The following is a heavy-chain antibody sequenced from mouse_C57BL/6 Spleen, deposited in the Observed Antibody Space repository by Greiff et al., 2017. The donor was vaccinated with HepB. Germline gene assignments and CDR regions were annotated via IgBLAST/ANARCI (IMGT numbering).Heavy chain of an antibody. CDR1: GYTFTSYW. CDR2: IDPSDSYT. Sequence: QVQLQQPGAELVMPGASVKLSCKASGYTFTSYWMHWVKQRPGQGLEWIGEIDPSDSYTNYNQKFKGKSTLTLDKSSSTAYMQLSSLTSEDSAVYDCSRLNSNYFAMDDWGQGTSVTVSS. V-gene: IGHV1-69*01. J-gene: IGHJ4*01. CDR3: SRLNSNYFAMDD. D-gene: IGHD2-5*01.